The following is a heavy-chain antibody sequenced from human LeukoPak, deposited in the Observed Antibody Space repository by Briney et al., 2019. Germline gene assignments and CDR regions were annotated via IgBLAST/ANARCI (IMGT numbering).Heavy chain of an antibody. Sequence: KVSCKASGGTFSSYAISWVRQAPGQGIEWMGRIIPIFGTANYAQKFQGRVTITTDESTSTAYMELSSLRSEDTAVYYCARDLGIAVVGEAFDIWGQGTMVTVSS. J-gene: IGHJ3*02. V-gene: IGHV1-69*05. CDR2: IIPIFGTA. CDR1: GGTFSSYA. D-gene: IGHD6-19*01. CDR3: ARDLGIAVVGEAFDI.